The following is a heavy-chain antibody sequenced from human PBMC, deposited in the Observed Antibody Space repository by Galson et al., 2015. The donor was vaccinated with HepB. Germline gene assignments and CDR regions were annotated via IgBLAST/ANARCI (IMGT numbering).Heavy chain of an antibody. V-gene: IGHV3-23*01. CDR2: ITSNGGRT. D-gene: IGHD2-8*01. CDR3: AKDGIMVSNNPYQLHF. Sequence: SLRLSCAASGFIFSRYAMTWVRQAPGKGLEWISSITSNGGRTFYTNSVKGRFTISRDNSRNTVVQQLSSLRPEDTAVYYCAKDGIMVSNNPYQLHFWGQGTLVSVSS. CDR1: GFIFSRYA. J-gene: IGHJ4*02.